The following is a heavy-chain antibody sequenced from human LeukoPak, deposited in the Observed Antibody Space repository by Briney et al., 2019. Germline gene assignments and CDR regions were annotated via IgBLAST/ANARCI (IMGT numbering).Heavy chain of an antibody. CDR3: GRSILDY. CDR2: IYSGGST. J-gene: IGHJ4*02. CDR1: GFTVSSNF. D-gene: IGHD3-3*01. Sequence: GGSLRLSCAASGFTVSSNFMSWVRQAPGEGLEWVSVIYSGGSTYYADSVKGRFTISRDNSKNTLYLQMNSLRAEDTAVYYCGRSILDYWGQGTLVTVSS. V-gene: IGHV3-66*01.